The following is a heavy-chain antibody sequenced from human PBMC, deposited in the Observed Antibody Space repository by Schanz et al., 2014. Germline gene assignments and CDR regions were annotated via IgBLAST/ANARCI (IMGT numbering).Heavy chain of an antibody. CDR3: AKDGIMVQGVIWERYFDS. Sequence: EVRLVESGGGLVQPGGSLRLSCVASGFNFYTSAMTWVRQAPGKGLEWVSVISARGEVSKYSDSVKGRFIVSRDNAKNSLYLQMNSLRAEDTALYYCAKDGIMVQGVIWERYFDSWGQGTLVTVSS. CDR2: ISARGEVS. J-gene: IGHJ4*02. D-gene: IGHD3-10*01. V-gene: IGHV3-23*04. CDR1: GFNFYTSA.